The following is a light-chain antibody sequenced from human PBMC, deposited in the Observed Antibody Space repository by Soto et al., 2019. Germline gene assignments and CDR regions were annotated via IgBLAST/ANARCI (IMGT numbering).Light chain of an antibody. V-gene: IGLV2-14*01. CDR3: FSKISGFVYG. Sequence: QSALSQPSSVSGSFGQSITISCSGPNTDLGVYGYVSWYQHHQGKSPNLLIYDVNNRPSGISDRFSGSKSGDTASLTISGLQAEDEADYFCFSKISGFVYGFGTGTKRTVL. CDR1: NTDLGVYGY. CDR2: DVN. J-gene: IGLJ1*01.